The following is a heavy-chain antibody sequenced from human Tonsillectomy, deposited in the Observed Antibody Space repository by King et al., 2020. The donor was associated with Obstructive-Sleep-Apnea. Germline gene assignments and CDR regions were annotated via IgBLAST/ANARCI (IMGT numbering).Heavy chain of an antibody. CDR2: ISAYNGKT. D-gene: IGHD3-22*01. CDR1: GYTFTTYG. J-gene: IGHJ4*02. CDR3: ARSSGVGSGYYHDY. Sequence: QLVQSGAEVKKPGASVKVSCKASGYTFTTYGISWVRQAPGQGLEWMGWISAYNGKTNYAQKLQGRVTMTTDTSTTTAYMELRSLGSDDTAGYYCARSSGVGSGYYHDYWGQGTLVTVSS. V-gene: IGHV1-18*01.